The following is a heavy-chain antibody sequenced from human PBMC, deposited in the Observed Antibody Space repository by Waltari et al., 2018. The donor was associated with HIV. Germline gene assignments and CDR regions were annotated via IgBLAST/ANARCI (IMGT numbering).Heavy chain of an antibody. V-gene: IGHV4-38-2*02. CDR1: GYSISSGYF. Sequence: QVQLQESGPGLVTPSETLSLTCAVSGYSISSGYFWGWNRQPPGKALEWIGSMFHNGSTYYNPSLKSRVTISVDTSKNQFSLKLSSVTSADTAIYYCAREWGTLMVAWFDPWGQGTLVTVSS. D-gene: IGHD3-10*01. CDR3: AREWGTLMVAWFDP. CDR2: MFHNGST. J-gene: IGHJ5*02.